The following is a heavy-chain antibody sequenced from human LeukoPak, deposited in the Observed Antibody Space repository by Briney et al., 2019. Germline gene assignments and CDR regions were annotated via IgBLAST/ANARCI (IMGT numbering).Heavy chain of an antibody. J-gene: IGHJ4*02. CDR1: GGPITSYY. CDR3: ARSSTRVGATYYFDF. D-gene: IGHD1-26*01. Sequence: SETLSLTCTVSGGPITSYYWSWIRQPPGKGLEWIGYIYSSGSTNYNPSLRGRVTIFLDTSKNQFSLKLSSVTAADTAVYYCARSSTRVGATYYFDFWGQGTLVTVSS. V-gene: IGHV4-4*08. CDR2: IYSSGST.